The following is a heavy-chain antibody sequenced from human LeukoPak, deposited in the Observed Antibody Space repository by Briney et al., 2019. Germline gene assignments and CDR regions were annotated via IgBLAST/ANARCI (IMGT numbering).Heavy chain of an antibody. V-gene: IGHV3-23*01. CDR3: ARYVLGASNYYFGY. CDR1: GLTFSGGA. J-gene: IGHJ4*02. Sequence: GGSLRLSCAASGLTFSGGAIGWVRQAPGKGLEWVSTIIVSGGNTYYTDSVKGRFTISRENSKNTVYLQMNSLRADDTAVYYCARYVLGASNYYFGYWGQGTLVTVSS. CDR2: IIVSGGNT. D-gene: IGHD2-15*01.